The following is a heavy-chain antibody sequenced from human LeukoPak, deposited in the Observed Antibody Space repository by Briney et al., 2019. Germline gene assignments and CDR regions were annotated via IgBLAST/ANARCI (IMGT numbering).Heavy chain of an antibody. CDR2: ISWNSGSI. D-gene: IGHD2-2*01. J-gene: IGHJ6*02. V-gene: IGHV3-9*01. CDR3: AKDTAFDHYYYYGMDV. Sequence: GGSLRLSCAASGFTFDDYAMHWVRQAPGKGLEWVSGISWNSGSIGYADSVKGRFTISRDNAKNSLYLQMNSLRAEDTALYYCAKDTAFDHYYYYGMDVWGQGTTVTVSS. CDR1: GFTFDDYA.